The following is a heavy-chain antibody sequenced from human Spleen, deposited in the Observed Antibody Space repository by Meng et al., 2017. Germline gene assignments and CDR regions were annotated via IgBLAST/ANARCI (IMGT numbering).Heavy chain of an antibody. CDR1: GYSFTNYD. Sequence: QVPLVQSGAEVKKPGASVKVSCKASGYSFTNYDLTWVRQAPGQGLEWMGRITVYSGNTKYAQKVQERVTLTTDTSTTTAYMELRGLTSDDTAVYFCARVQGYFDSYLDYWGQGTLVTVSS. D-gene: IGHD3-9*01. J-gene: IGHJ4*02. CDR3: ARVQGYFDSYLDY. CDR2: ITVYSGNT. V-gene: IGHV1-18*01.